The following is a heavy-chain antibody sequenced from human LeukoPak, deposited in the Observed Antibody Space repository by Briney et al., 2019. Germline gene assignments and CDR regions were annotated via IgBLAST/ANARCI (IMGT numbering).Heavy chain of an antibody. V-gene: IGHV3-66*01. J-gene: IGHJ4*02. D-gene: IGHD3-10*01. Sequence: GGSLRLSCAASGLTVSSNYMSWVRQAPGKGLEWVSVIYSGGSTYYADSVKGRFTISRDNSKNTLYLQMNSLRAEDTAVYYCARVVFGYGSGSYRDYWGQGTLVTVSS. CDR2: IYSGGST. CDR1: GLTVSSNY. CDR3: ARVVFGYGSGSYRDY.